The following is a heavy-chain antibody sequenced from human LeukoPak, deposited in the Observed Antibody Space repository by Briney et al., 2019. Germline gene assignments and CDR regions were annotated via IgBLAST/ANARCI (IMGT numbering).Heavy chain of an antibody. J-gene: IGHJ4*02. D-gene: IGHD3-22*01. V-gene: IGHV1-18*01. Sequence: GASVKVSCKASGYTFTSYGISWVRQAPGQGLEWMGWISAYNGNTNYAQKLQGRVTMTTDTSTSTAYMELRSLRSDDTAVYYCAGALYYYDSSGYSFDYWGQGTLVTVSS. CDR1: GYTFTSYG. CDR2: ISAYNGNT. CDR3: AGALYYYDSSGYSFDY.